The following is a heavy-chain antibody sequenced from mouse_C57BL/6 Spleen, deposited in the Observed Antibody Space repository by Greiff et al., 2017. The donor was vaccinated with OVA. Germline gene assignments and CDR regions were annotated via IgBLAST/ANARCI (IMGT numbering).Heavy chain of an antibody. CDR1: GFTFSDYG. Sequence: EVQLVESGGGLVKPGGSLKLSCAASGFTFSDYGMHWVRQAPEKGLEWVAYISSGSSTIYYADTVKGRFTISRDNAKNTLFLQMTSLRSEDTAMYYCARPPPYYYGSSRDWYFDVWGTGTTVTVSS. J-gene: IGHJ1*03. CDR2: ISSGSSTI. CDR3: ARPPPYYYGSSRDWYFDV. V-gene: IGHV5-17*01. D-gene: IGHD1-1*01.